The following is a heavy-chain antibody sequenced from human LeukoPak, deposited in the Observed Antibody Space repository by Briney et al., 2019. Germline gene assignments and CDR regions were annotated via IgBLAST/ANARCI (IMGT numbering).Heavy chain of an antibody. V-gene: IGHV4-61*02. D-gene: IGHD4-17*01. Sequence: SETLSLTCTVSGGSISSGSYYWSWIRQPAGKGLEWIGRIYTSGSTNYNPSLKSRVTISVDTSKNQFSLKLSSVTAADTAVYYCAVEEYGDRRFDYWGQGTLVTVSS. CDR1: GGSISSGSYY. CDR3: AVEEYGDRRFDY. J-gene: IGHJ4*02. CDR2: IYTSGST.